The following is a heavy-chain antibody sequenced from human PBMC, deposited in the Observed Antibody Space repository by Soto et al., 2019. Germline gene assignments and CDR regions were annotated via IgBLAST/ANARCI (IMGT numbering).Heavy chain of an antibody. CDR2: IWDDGRKQ. Sequence: QVQLVESGGGVVQPGTSLRLSCTASGSTFSTYAMHWVRQAPGKGLEWVAVIWDDGRKQFYADSVKGRFTISRDNSKNMPYLQMHSLRVEDTSVYFCATDRGLAPFDNWGQGTLVTVSS. CDR1: GSTFSTYA. V-gene: IGHV3-33*03. CDR3: ATDRGLAPFDN. J-gene: IGHJ4*01. D-gene: IGHD4-17*01.